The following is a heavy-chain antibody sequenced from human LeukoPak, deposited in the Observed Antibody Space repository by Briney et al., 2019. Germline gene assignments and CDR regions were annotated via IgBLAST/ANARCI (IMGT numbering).Heavy chain of an antibody. V-gene: IGHV3-21*04. Sequence: GGSLRLSCAASGFTFSGYSLTWVRQAPGKGLEWVSSISNTGSYTYYLDSVKGRFTISRDNAKNSTFLQMNSLRAEDTAVYYCASGWGYFDYWGQGTLVTVSS. CDR2: ISNTGSYT. CDR3: ASGWGYFDY. D-gene: IGHD6-19*01. CDR1: GFTFSGYS. J-gene: IGHJ4*02.